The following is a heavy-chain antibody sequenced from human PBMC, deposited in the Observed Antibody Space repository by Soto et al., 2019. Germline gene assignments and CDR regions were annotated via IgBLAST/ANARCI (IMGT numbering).Heavy chain of an antibody. J-gene: IGHJ4*02. CDR1: GVSISSGGYY. D-gene: IGHD5-12*01. CDR2: IYYSGST. Sequence: SETLSLTCTVSGVSISSGGYYWSWIRKHPGKGLEWIGYIYYSGSTYYNPSLKSRVTISVDTSKNQFSLKLSSVTAADTAVYYCARMVRRDGYNFDYWGQGTLVTVSS. V-gene: IGHV4-31*03. CDR3: ARMVRRDGYNFDY.